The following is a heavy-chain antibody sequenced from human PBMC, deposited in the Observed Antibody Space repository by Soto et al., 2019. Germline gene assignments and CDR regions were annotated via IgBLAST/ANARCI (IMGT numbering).Heavy chain of an antibody. CDR1: GGTFSSYT. V-gene: IGHV1-69*04. CDR3: AGEGGDDYYYYYMDV. Sequence: ASVKVSCKASGGTFSSYTISWVRQAPGKELEWMGRIIPILGIANYAQKFQGRVAITADKSTSQAYMELNSLRSEDTALYYGAGEGGDDYYYYYMDVWGKGTTVTVSS. CDR2: IIPILGIA. J-gene: IGHJ6*03. D-gene: IGHD3-10*01.